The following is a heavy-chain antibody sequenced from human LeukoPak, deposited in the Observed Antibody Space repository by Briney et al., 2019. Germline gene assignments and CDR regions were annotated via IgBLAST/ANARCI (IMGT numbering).Heavy chain of an antibody. CDR3: ARGRGYSSGWSTGMPKGWFDP. CDR2: MNPNSCNT. J-gene: IGHJ5*02. CDR1: GYTFTSYD. Sequence: ASVNVSCKTSGYTFTSYDINWVRQANGPGLEWMGWMNPNSCNTSYAQKFQGRVTMTRTTSMNTAYMELSSLRSEDTAVYYCARGRGYSSGWSTGMPKGWFDPWGQGTLVTVSS. V-gene: IGHV1-8*01. D-gene: IGHD6-19*01.